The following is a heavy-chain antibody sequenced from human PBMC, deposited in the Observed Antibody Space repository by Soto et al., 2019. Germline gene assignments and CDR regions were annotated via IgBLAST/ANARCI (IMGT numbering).Heavy chain of an antibody. CDR2: ISTGDSPI. CDR3: ATVFRFCTSSNSLY. V-gene: IGHV3-48*01. J-gene: IGHJ4*02. CDR1: GFTFSNYA. D-gene: IGHD2-2*01. Sequence: EVQLVESGGALVQPGGSLRLSCAASGFTFSNYAMNWVRQAPGKGLEWVSYISTGDSPIYYADSVKGRFTISRDNAKNTLYRQMTSLRAEDMAGYYCATVFRFCTSSNSLYWGRGTLVTVSS.